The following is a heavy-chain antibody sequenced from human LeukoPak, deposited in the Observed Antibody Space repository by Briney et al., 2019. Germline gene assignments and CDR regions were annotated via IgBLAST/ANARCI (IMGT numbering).Heavy chain of an antibody. CDR2: IIPIFGKA. Sequence: PRASVKVSCKASGRTFSSYAISWVRQAPGQGLEWMGGIIPIFGKAIYAQKFQGRVTITADESTSTAYMELSSLRSEDTAVYYCARSGRIWFDRWREGTLVTVPS. J-gene: IGHJ5*02. CDR1: GRTFSSYA. CDR3: ARSGRIWFDR. D-gene: IGHD2-15*01. V-gene: IGHV1-69*13.